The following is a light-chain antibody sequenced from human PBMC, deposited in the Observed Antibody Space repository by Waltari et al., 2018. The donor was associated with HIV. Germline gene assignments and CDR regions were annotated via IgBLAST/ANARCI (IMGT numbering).Light chain of an antibody. CDR1: SSNIGSDA. V-gene: IGLV1-44*01. J-gene: IGLJ2*01. Sequence: QSVLTQPPSASGTPGQRVTISCSGSSSNIGSDAVNWYQQFPGTAPKVLICSNDQRPSGVPARFSGSKSGTSASLAINGLQSEDEADYYCVVWDARLNGLVFGGGTKLTVL. CDR2: SND. CDR3: VVWDARLNGLV.